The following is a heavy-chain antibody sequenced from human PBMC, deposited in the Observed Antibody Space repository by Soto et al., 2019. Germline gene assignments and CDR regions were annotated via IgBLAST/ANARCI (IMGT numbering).Heavy chain of an antibody. J-gene: IGHJ5*02. CDR3: ARVTLKAGNWFDP. Sequence: QVQLVQSGAEVKKPGASVKVSRKASGYTFTDYFIHWVRQAPGQGFEWMGWINPKSRGTNYAQKFQGRVTMTRDTSNSTAYMELRGLTSDDTAVYYCARVTLKAGNWFDPWGQGTLVTVSS. V-gene: IGHV1-2*02. CDR2: INPKSRGT. CDR1: GYTFTDYF.